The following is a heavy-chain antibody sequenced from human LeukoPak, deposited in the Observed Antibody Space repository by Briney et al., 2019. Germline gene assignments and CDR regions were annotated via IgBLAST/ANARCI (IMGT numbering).Heavy chain of an antibody. CDR3: ARTTWEGYCSGGSCYFFDY. CDR2: ISAYNGNT. CDR1: GYTFTSYG. V-gene: IGHV1-18*01. D-gene: IGHD2-15*01. J-gene: IGHJ4*02. Sequence: ASVKVSCKASGYTFTSYGISWVRQAPGQGLKWMGWISAYNGNTNYAQKLQGRVTMTTDTSTSTAYMELRSLRSDDTAVYYCARTTWEGYCSGGSCYFFDYWGQGTLVTVSS.